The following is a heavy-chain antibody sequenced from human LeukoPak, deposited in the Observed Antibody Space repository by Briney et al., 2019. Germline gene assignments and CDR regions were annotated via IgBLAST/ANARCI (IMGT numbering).Heavy chain of an antibody. CDR2: VFSGNT. CDR1: GYSIRSGYY. CDR3: ARSRGSYYYFDS. Sequence: SETLSLTCAVSGYSIRSGYYWGWIRQPPGKGLEWIGSVFSGNTYYNPSLKSRVIISVDTSKNQFSLDLSSVTAADTAVYYCARSRGSYYYFDSWGQGTLVTVSS. J-gene: IGHJ4*02. D-gene: IGHD1-26*01. V-gene: IGHV4-38-2*01.